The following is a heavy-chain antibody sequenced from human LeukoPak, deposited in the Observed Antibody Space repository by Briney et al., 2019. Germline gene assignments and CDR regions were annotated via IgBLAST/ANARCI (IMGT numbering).Heavy chain of an antibody. D-gene: IGHD2-15*01. J-gene: IGHJ4*02. V-gene: IGHV4-34*01. Sequence: SETLSLTCAVYGGSFSGYYWSWIRQPPGKGLEWIGEINHSGSTNYNPSLKSRVTISVDTSKNQFSLKLSSVTAADTAVYYCARVRTRGLIDYWGQGTLVTVSS. CDR2: INHSGST. CDR1: GGSFSGYY. CDR3: ARVRTRGLIDY.